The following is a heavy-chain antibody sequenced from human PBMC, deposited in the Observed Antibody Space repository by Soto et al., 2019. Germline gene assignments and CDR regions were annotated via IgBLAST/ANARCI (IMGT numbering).Heavy chain of an antibody. V-gene: IGHV3-23*01. D-gene: IGHD6-13*01. CDR3: AKDSPLDSSSSGLNWFDP. J-gene: IGHJ5*02. Sequence: PGGSLRLSCAASGFTFSSYAMSWVRQAPGKGLEWVSAISGSGGSTYYADPVKGRFTISRDNSKNTLYLQMNSLRAEDTAVYYCAKDSPLDSSSSGLNWFDPWGQGTLVTVSS. CDR1: GFTFSSYA. CDR2: ISGSGGST.